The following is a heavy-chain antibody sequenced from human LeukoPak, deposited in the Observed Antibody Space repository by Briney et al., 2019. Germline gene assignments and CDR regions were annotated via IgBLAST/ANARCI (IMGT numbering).Heavy chain of an antibody. CDR3: ARDPNAMVTSLFDY. CDR2: INPKNAAT. J-gene: IGHJ4*02. Sequence: PWASVKVSCKASGYTFTGHYIHWVRQAPGQGLEWMGWINPKNAATTYAQKFQGRVTMTTDTSTSTAYMELRSLRSDDTAVYYCARDPNAMVTSLFDYWGQGTLVTVSS. D-gene: IGHD5-18*01. CDR1: GYTFTGHY. V-gene: IGHV1-2*02.